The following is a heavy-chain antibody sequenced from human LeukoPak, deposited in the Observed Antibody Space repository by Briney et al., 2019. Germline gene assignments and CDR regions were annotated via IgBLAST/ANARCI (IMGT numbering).Heavy chain of an antibody. Sequence: ATVKVSCKASGYTFSSYAINWVRQAPGQGLEWMGWINPNSGVTNYAQKFQGRVTMTRDTSISTAYMELSSLRSDDAAVYYCARVGVEGASCYDYWGQGTLVTVSS. J-gene: IGHJ4*02. D-gene: IGHD2-2*01. V-gene: IGHV1-2*02. CDR2: INPNSGVT. CDR3: ARVGVEGASCYDY. CDR1: GYTFSSYA.